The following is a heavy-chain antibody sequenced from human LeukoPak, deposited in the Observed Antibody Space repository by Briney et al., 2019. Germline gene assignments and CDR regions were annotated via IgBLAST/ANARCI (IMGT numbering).Heavy chain of an antibody. V-gene: IGHV3-7*01. D-gene: IGHD6-13*01. Sequence: GGSLTHSCAASGFPFSSHWMSCVRQAPGKGRDWVANIKQDGSEKYYVDSVKGRFTISRDTAKNSLYLQMNSLRAEDTAVYYCARNLYSSSWPYYYYYYMDVWGKGTTVTVSS. CDR3: ARNLYSSSWPYYYYYYMDV. CDR2: IKQDGSEK. J-gene: IGHJ6*03. CDR1: GFPFSSHW.